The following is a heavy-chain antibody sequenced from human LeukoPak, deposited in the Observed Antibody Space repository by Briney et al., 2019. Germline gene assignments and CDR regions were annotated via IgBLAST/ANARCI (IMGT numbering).Heavy chain of an antibody. J-gene: IGHJ4*02. Sequence: PGGSLRLSCAASGFTFSSYAMSWVRQAPGKGLEWVSAISGSGGSTYYADSVKGRFTISRDNSKNTLYLQMNSLRAEDTAVYYCAKDPRGVVVPAALIGYWGQGTLVTVSS. D-gene: IGHD2-2*01. V-gene: IGHV3-23*01. CDR3: AKDPRGVVVPAALIGY. CDR1: GFTFSSYA. CDR2: ISGSGGST.